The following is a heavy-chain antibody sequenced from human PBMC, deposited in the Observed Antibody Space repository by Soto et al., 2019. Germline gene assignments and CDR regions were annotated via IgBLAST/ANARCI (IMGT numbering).Heavy chain of an antibody. V-gene: IGHV4-4*07. Sequence: PSETLSLTCSVSGGSISRYYWSWIRQTAGKRLEWIGRMYHTGTTDYNPSLKRRLSMSVDTSKNQFSLRLSSVTAADTALYYCARDVGYTGYEQGNPFDLWGQGTMDTVSS. D-gene: IGHD5-12*01. CDR1: GGSISRYY. J-gene: IGHJ3*01. CDR2: MYHTGTT. CDR3: ARDVGYTGYEQGNPFDL.